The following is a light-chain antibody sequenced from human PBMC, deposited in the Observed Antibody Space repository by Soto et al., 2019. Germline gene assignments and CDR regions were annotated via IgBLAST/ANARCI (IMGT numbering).Light chain of an antibody. Sequence: QSVLTQAPSVSGAPGQRVTISCTGSRSNIGAGYHVHWYQQLPGTAPKLLIYGNSNRPSGVPDRFSGSKSGTSASLAITGLQAEDEADYYCQSYDSSLSGSVFGGGTKLTVL. CDR3: QSYDSSLSGSV. CDR1: RSNIGAGYH. CDR2: GNS. V-gene: IGLV1-40*01. J-gene: IGLJ3*02.